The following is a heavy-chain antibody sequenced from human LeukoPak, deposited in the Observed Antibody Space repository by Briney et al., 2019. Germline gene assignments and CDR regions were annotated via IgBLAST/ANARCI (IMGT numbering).Heavy chain of an antibody. CDR2: IIPIFGTA. CDR1: GGTFSSYA. CDR3: ARDGRGSRSSRFDP. V-gene: IGHV1-69*05. J-gene: IGHJ5*02. Sequence: ASVKVSCKASGGTFSSYAISWVRQAPGQGLEWMGGIIPIFGTANYAQKFQGRVFITRDTSINTAYMELSSLGSDDTAVYYCARDGRGSRSSRFDPWGQGTLVIVSS. D-gene: IGHD3-10*01.